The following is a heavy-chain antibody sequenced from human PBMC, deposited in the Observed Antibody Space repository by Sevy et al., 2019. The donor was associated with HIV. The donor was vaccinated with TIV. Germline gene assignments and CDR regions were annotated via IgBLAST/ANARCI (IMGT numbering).Heavy chain of an antibody. J-gene: IGHJ4*02. CDR2: IIPIFGTA. D-gene: IGHD1-26*01. CDR3: AVRGATAKTYYFDY. V-gene: IGHV1-69*13. Sequence: ASVKVSCKASGGTLSSYAISWVRQAPGQGLEWMGGIIPIFGTANYAQKFQGRVTITADESTSTAYMELSSLRSEDTAVYYCAVRGATAKTYYFDYWGQGTLVTVSS. CDR1: GGTLSSYA.